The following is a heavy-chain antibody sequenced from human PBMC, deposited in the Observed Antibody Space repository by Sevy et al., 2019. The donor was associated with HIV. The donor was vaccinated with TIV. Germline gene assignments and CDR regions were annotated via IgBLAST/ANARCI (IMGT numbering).Heavy chain of an antibody. V-gene: IGHV3-7*01. CDR2: IKQDAGQK. CDR1: GFTFSKYW. CDR3: ARDDGNYYFHY. J-gene: IGHJ4*02. Sequence: GGSLRLSCAASGFTFSKYWMGWVRQAPGKGLEWVAKIKQDAGQKYYVDSVKGRFTISIDNAKNSLYLQMNSLRAEDTAVYFCARDDGNYYFHYWGQGTLVTVSS. D-gene: IGHD1-7*01.